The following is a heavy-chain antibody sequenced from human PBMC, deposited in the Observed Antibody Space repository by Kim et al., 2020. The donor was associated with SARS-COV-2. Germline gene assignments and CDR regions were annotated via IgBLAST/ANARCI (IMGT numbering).Heavy chain of an antibody. D-gene: IGHD6-19*01. V-gene: IGHV4-4*02. Sequence: NPSLKSRVTISVDKSKSQFSLKLSSVTAADTAVYYCARNVRYSSGWYLVYWGQGTLVTVSS. J-gene: IGHJ4*02. CDR3: ARNVRYSSGWYLVY.